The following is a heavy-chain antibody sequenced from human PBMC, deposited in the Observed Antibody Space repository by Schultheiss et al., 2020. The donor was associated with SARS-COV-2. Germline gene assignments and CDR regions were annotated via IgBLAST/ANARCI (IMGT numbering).Heavy chain of an antibody. CDR3: ARSSSDGSGYYYYYYGMDF. D-gene: IGHD3-22*01. CDR2: TYYRSKWYH. V-gene: IGHV6-1*01. Sequence: SETLSLTCAISGDSVSSNSAAWNWIRQSPSRGLEWLGSTYYRSKWYHDYAVSGKSRITINPDTSKNQFALQLNYVTPEGTAVYYCARSSSDGSGYYYYYYGMDFWGQGTTVTVSS. J-gene: IGHJ6*02. CDR1: GDSVSSNSAA.